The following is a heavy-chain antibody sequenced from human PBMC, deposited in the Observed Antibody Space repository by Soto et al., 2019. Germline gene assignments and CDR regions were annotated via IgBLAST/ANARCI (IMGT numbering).Heavy chain of an antibody. Sequence: SATLSLTCTVSGSSISSALYCWSWIRQSPDKGLEWIGHIYDGGTTYSSPSLKGRVTISADTSETQFSLKLNSVSAADTAVYYCARGPSGDKVDYWGQG. D-gene: IGHD7-27*01. CDR2: IYDGGTT. J-gene: IGHJ4*02. CDR3: ARGPSGDKVDY. V-gene: IGHV4-30-4*01. CDR1: GSSISSALYC.